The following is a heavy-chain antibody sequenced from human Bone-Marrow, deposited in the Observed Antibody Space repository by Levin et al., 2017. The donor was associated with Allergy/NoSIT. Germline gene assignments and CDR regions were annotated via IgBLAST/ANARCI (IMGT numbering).Heavy chain of an antibody. V-gene: IGHV1-18*01. J-gene: IGHJ3*02. Sequence: ASVKVSCKASGYTFNTYGITWVRQAPGQGLEWMGWISAFNGHSNYAQELQGRVTMTTDTSTTTVYLDLRSLRSDDTAVYYCARDQFSDSSGYSHFDAFDIWGQGTMVTVSS. CDR3: ARDQFSDSSGYSHFDAFDI. D-gene: IGHD3-22*01. CDR2: ISAFNGHS. CDR1: GYTFNTYG.